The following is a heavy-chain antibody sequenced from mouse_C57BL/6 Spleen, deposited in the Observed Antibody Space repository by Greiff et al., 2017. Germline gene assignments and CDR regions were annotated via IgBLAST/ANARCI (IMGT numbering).Heavy chain of an antibody. CDR1: GYTFTSYW. CDR3: ARPPITTVVAFDY. D-gene: IGHD1-1*01. V-gene: IGHV1-64*01. J-gene: IGHJ2*01. CDR2: IHPNSGST. Sequence: QVQLQQPGAELVKPGASVKLSCKASGYTFTSYWMHWVKQRPGQGLEWIGMIHPNSGSTNYNEKFKSKATLTVDKSSSTAYMQLSSLTSEDSAVYDCARPPITTVVAFDYWGQGTTLTVSS.